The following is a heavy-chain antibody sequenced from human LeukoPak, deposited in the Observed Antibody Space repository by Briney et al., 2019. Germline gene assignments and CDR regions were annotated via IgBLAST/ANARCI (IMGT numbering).Heavy chain of an antibody. Sequence: GRSLRLSCAASGFTFSSYGMHWVRQAPGKGLEWVAVIWYDGSNKYYADSVKGRFTISRDNSKNTLYLQMNSLRAEDTAVYYCARGMATVPWRGLDYWGQGTLVTVSS. J-gene: IGHJ4*02. V-gene: IGHV3-33*01. D-gene: IGHD3-3*01. CDR3: ARGMATVPWRGLDY. CDR2: IWYDGSNK. CDR1: GFTFSSYG.